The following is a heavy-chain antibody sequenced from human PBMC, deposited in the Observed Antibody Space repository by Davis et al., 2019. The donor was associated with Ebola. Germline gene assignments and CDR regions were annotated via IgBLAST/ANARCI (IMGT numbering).Heavy chain of an antibody. CDR3: ARDRDSSSWLQGFDP. D-gene: IGHD6-13*01. CDR2: ISTDVSST. V-gene: IGHV3-74*01. Sequence: PGGSLRLSCAASGFTFSRYWMHWVRQAPGKGLVWVSRISTDVSSTSYAASVKGRFTISRDNAKNTLYLQMNSLRAEDTAVYYCARDRDSSSWLQGFDPWGQGTLVTVSS. J-gene: IGHJ5*02. CDR1: GFTFSRYW.